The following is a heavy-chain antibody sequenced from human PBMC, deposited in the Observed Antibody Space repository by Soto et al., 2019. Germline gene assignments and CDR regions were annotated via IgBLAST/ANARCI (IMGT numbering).Heavy chain of an antibody. Sequence: QVQLALSGADVKEPGSSVKVSCKASGGGNLRDYRTTWVRRAPGQGLEWMGGIIPKLGSANYAQNFQGRVTVTADESTSTVYMELRSLRSDDTAVYYCARGGDGYTFGAVYWGQGTPVTVSS. CDR3: ARGGDGYTFGAVY. CDR2: IIPKLGSA. CDR1: GGGNLRDYR. D-gene: IGHD2-21*01. J-gene: IGHJ4*02. V-gene: IGHV1-69*01.